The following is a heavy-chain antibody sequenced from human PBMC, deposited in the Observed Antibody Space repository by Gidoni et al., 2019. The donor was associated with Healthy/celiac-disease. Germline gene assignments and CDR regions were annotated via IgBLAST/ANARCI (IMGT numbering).Heavy chain of an antibody. CDR1: GFSLSTSGVG. J-gene: IGHJ4*02. D-gene: IGHD3-10*01. CDR3: AHSSYGSGSYYADPATFDY. V-gene: IGHV2-5*02. CDR2: IYWDDDK. Sequence: QITLKESGPTLVKPTQTLTLTCTFSGFSLSTSGVGVGWIRQPPGKALEWLALIYWDDDKRYSPSLKSRLTITKDTSKDQVVLTMTNMDPVDTATYYCAHSSYGSGSYYADPATFDYWGQGTLVTVSS.